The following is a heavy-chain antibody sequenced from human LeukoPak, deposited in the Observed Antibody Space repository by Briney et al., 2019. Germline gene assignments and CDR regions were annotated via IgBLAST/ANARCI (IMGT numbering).Heavy chain of an antibody. CDR2: ISSSSSYI. Sequence: GSLRLSCAASGFTFSSYSMNWVRQAPGKGLEWVSSISSSSSYIYYADSVKGRFTISRDNAKNSLYLQMNSLRAEDTAVYYCAKDIPEYQLLYAVSGWFDPWGQGTLVTVSS. J-gene: IGHJ5*02. CDR1: GFTFSSYS. V-gene: IGHV3-21*01. D-gene: IGHD2-2*02. CDR3: AKDIPEYQLLYAVSGWFDP.